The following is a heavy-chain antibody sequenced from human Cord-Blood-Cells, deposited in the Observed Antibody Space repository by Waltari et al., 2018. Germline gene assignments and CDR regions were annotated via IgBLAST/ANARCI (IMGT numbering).Heavy chain of an antibody. CDR3: ARLDYDILTGYPSGAFDI. CDR2: IYYSGST. J-gene: IGHJ3*02. D-gene: IGHD3-9*01. CDR1: GGSISSSSYY. V-gene: IGHV4-39*01. Sequence: QLQLQESGPGLVKPSETLSLTCTVSGGSISSSSYYWGWIRQPPGRGLERIGSIYYSGSTYYNPSLKSRVTISVDTSKNQFSLKLSSVTAADTAVYYCARLDYDILTGYPSGAFDIWGQGTMVTVSS.